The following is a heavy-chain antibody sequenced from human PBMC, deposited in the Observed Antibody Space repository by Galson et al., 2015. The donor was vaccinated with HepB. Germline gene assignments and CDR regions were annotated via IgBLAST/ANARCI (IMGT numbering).Heavy chain of an antibody. CDR3: ASSGGRGFQFGGALPL. J-gene: IGHJ4*02. CDR2: MNPNSGNT. Sequence: SVKVSCKASGYTFISYDINWVRQATGQGLEWMGWMNPNSGNTGFAQKFQGRVTMTRNTSISAAYMELSSLRSEDTAVYYWASSGGRGFQFGGALPLWGQGTLVTVSS. V-gene: IGHV1-8*01. D-gene: IGHD3-16*01. CDR1: GYTFISYD.